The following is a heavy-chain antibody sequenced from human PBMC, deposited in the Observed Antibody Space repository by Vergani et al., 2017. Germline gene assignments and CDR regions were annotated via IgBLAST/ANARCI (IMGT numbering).Heavy chain of an antibody. V-gene: IGHV1-69*01. CDR3: ASGIVGATRHYYYYMDV. J-gene: IGHJ6*03. D-gene: IGHD1-26*01. CDR1: GGTFSSYA. CDR2: IIPIFGTA. Sequence: QVQLVQSGAEVKKPGSSVKVSCKASGGTFSSYAISWVRQAPGQGLEWMGGIIPIFGTANYAQKFQGRVTITADESTSTAYMELSSLRSENTAVYYCASGIVGATRHYYYYMDVWSKGTTVTVSS.